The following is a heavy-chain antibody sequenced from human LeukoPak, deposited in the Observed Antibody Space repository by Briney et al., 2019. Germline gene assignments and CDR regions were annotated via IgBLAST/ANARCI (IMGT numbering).Heavy chain of an antibody. CDR3: AKGAYYDILTGYYKRNYFDY. CDR1: GFTFSNYA. V-gene: IGHV3-23*01. Sequence: GGSLRLSCAASGFTFSNYAMSWVRQAPGKGLERVSAISGGGGSTYYADSVKGRFTISRDNSKNTLYLQMNSLRAEDTAVYYCAKGAYYDILTGYYKRNYFDYWGQGALVTVSS. CDR2: ISGGGGST. J-gene: IGHJ4*02. D-gene: IGHD3-9*01.